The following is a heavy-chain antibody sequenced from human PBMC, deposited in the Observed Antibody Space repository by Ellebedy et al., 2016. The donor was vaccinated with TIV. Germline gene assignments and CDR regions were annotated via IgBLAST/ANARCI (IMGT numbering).Heavy chain of an antibody. Sequence: AASVKVSCKASGYTFTAFTIHWLRQAPGQGIQWVGLLSTATGNPAYAQEFTGRFVFSLDTSVSTAYLQINSLKTEDTAVYYCARSLTYEIYDYWGQGTLVTVSS. J-gene: IGHJ4*02. CDR1: GYTFTAFT. V-gene: IGHV7-4-1*02. CDR3: ARSLTYEIYDY. CDR2: LSTATGNP. D-gene: IGHD3-16*01.